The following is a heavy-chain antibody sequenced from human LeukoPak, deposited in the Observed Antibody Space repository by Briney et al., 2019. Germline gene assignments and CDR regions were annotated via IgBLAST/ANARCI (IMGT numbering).Heavy chain of an antibody. CDR1: GFTFSNYA. V-gene: IGHV3-23*01. CDR3: AKSLVGATSNWFDP. D-gene: IGHD1-26*01. CDR2: SGSGSNT. J-gene: IGHJ5*02. Sequence: GGSLRLSCAASGFTFSNYAMSWVRQAPGKGLEWVISGSGSNTYYADSVRGRFTISRDNSKNTLYLQMNSLRAEDTAVYYCAKSLVGATSNWFDPWGQGTLVTVSS.